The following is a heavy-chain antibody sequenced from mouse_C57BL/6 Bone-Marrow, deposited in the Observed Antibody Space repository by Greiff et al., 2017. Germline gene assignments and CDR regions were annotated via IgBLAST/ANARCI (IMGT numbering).Heavy chain of an antibody. D-gene: IGHD3-2*02. V-gene: IGHV5-9-1*02. CDR3: TRDHPLDSSGPYYFDY. J-gene: IGHJ2*01. Sequence: VQLKESGEGLVKPGGSLKLSCAASGFTFSSYAMSWVRQTPEKRLEWVAYISSGGDYIYYADTVKGRFTISRDNARNTLYLQMSSLKSEDTAMYYCTRDHPLDSSGPYYFDYWGQGTTLTVSS. CDR2: ISSGGDYI. CDR1: GFTFSSYA.